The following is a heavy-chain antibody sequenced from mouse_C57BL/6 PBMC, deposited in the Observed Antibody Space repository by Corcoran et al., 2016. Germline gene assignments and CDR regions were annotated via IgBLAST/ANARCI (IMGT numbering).Heavy chain of an antibody. Sequence: DVQLQESGPGLVKPSQSLSLTCSVTGYSITSGYYWNWIRQFPGNKLEWMGYISYDGSNNYNPSLKNRISITRDTSKNQFFLKLNSVTTEDTATYYCARDWYFDVGGTGTTVTVSS. J-gene: IGHJ1*03. V-gene: IGHV3-6*01. CDR3: ARDWYFDV. CDR2: ISYDGSN. CDR1: GYSITSGYY.